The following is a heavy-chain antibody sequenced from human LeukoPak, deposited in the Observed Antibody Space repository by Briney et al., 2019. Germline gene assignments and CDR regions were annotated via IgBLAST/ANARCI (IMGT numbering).Heavy chain of an antibody. CDR3: ARHPPNHCSSTSCYTDWYFDL. V-gene: IGHV4-34*01. CDR1: GGSFSGYY. Sequence: SETLSLTCAVYGGSFSGYYWSWIRQPPGKGLEWIGEINHSGSTNYNPSLKSRVTISVDTSKNQFSLKLSSVTAADTAVYYCARHPPNHCSSTSCYTDWYFDLWGRGTLVTVSS. J-gene: IGHJ2*01. CDR2: INHSGST. D-gene: IGHD2-2*02.